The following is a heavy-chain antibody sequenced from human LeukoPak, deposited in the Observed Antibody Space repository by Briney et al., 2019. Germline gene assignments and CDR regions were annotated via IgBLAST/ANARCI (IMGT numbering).Heavy chain of an antibody. D-gene: IGHD4-11*01. CDR1: GFTFSHFG. V-gene: IGHV3-33*06. J-gene: IGHJ4*02. CDR3: VKDAQRGFDYSNSLQQ. CDR2: IWSDGTNQ. Sequence: GGSLRLSCEASGFTFSHFGMHWVRQAPGKGLEWVAVIWSDGTNQYYGDSVKGRFTISRDNFRRTVSLQMNDLRAEDTAVYYCVKDAQRGFDYSNSLQQWGQGSLVIVSS.